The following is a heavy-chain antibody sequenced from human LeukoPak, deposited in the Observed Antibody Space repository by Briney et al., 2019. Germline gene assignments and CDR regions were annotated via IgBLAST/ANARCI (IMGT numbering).Heavy chain of an antibody. V-gene: IGHV3-21*01. Sequence: GGSLRLSCAASGFTFSSYSMNWVRQAPGKGLEWVSSISSSSSYIYYADSVKGRFTISRDNAKNSLYLQMNSLRAEDTAVYYCAGDRDYGDYKTPGDFDYWGQGTLVTVSS. CDR2: ISSSSSYI. CDR1: GFTFSSYS. CDR3: AGDRDYGDYKTPGDFDY. D-gene: IGHD4-17*01. J-gene: IGHJ4*02.